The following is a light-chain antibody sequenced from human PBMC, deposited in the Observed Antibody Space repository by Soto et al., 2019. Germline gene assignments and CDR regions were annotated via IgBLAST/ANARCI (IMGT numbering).Light chain of an antibody. J-gene: IGKJ4*01. Sequence: EIVLTQSPGTLSLSPGERATLSCRASQSVSSSYLAWYQQKPGQAPRLLIYGASSRATGIPDRFSGSGSGTDFTLTISRLEPEDFAVYYCQQHINWPLTFGGGTKV. CDR1: QSVSSSY. CDR3: QQHINWPLT. V-gene: IGKV3D-20*02. CDR2: GAS.